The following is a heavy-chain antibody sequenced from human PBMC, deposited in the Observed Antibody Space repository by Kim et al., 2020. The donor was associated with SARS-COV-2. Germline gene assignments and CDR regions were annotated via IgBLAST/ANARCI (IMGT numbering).Heavy chain of an antibody. Sequence: SETLSLTCTVSGGSISSSSYYWGWIRQPPGKGLEWIGSIYYSGSTYYNPSLKSRVTISVDTSTNQFSLKLSSVTAADTAVYYCARQFPSASSGWYVPLNYYYYGMYVWGQGTTVTVSS. J-gene: IGHJ6*02. CDR3: ARQFPSASSGWYVPLNYYYYGMYV. D-gene: IGHD6-19*01. V-gene: IGHV4-39*01. CDR2: IYYSGST. CDR1: GGSISSSSYY.